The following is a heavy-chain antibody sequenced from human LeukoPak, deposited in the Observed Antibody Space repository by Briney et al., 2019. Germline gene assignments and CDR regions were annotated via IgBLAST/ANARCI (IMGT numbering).Heavy chain of an antibody. J-gene: IGHJ4*02. D-gene: IGHD2-15*01. CDR3: AKAHDIVVVLDF. Sequence: PGGSLRLSCAASGFTFSSYAMSWVRQAPGKGLEWVAPISGSGATTYYADSVKGRFTISRDNSKNTLYLQMNSLRAEDTAVYYCAKAHDIVVVLDFWGRGTLVTVSS. CDR2: ISGSGATT. V-gene: IGHV3-23*01. CDR1: GFTFSSYA.